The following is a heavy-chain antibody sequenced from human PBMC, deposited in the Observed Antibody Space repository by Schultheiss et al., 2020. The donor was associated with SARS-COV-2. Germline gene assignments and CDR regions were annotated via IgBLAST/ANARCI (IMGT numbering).Heavy chain of an antibody. J-gene: IGHJ6*02. CDR3: ARVLGGYNYCMDV. Sequence: GESLKISCAVSGFTFSDYYMSWIRQAPGKGLEWVSYISSSSSYTNYADSVKGRFTISRDYAKNTLYLQMNGLRAEDTAVYYCARVLGGYNYCMDVWGQGTTVTVSS. CDR1: GFTFSDYY. V-gene: IGHV3-11*05. CDR2: ISSSSSYT. D-gene: IGHD1-26*01.